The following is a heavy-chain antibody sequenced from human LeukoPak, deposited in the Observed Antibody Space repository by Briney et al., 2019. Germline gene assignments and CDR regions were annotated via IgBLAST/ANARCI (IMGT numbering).Heavy chain of an antibody. D-gene: IGHD3-3*01. CDR1: GYTFTGYY. J-gene: IGHJ6*02. Sequence: GASVKVSCKASGYTFTGYYMHWVRQAPGQGLEWMGWINPNSGGTNYAQKFQGRVTMTRDTSISTAYMELSSLRSEDTAVYYCARDGAYITIFGVVIPGDHHQDYGMDVWGQGTTVTVSS. CDR3: ARDGAYITIFGVVIPGDHHQDYGMDV. CDR2: INPNSGGT. V-gene: IGHV1-2*02.